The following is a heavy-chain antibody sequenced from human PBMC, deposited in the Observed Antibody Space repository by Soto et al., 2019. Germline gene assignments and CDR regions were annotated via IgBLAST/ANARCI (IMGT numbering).Heavy chain of an antibody. D-gene: IGHD1-7*01. CDR2: ISAYNGNT. CDR1: GYTFTSYG. V-gene: IGHV1-18*01. CDR3: ARVERITGTTTGEFDY. J-gene: IGHJ4*02. Sequence: ASVKVSCKASGYTFTSYGISWVRQAPGQGLEWMGWISAYNGNTNYAQKLQGRVTMTTDTSMSTAYMELRSLRSDDTAVYYCARVERITGTTTGEFDYWGQGNLVTVSS.